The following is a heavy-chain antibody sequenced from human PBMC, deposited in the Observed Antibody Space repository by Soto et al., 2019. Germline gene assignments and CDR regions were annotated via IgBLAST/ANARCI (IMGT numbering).Heavy chain of an antibody. J-gene: IGHJ5*02. CDR2: MYHIGTT. CDR3: AKGINYYDTSGDSWFDP. CDR1: GGSINSGRYS. D-gene: IGHD3-22*01. Sequence: QMQLQESGSGLVKPSQTLSLTCTVSGGSINSGRYSWTWIRQPPGAGLEWIGHMYHIGTTYYNPSLKSRVTMSVDTSKNQFSLTLSSVTAADTAIYYCAKGINYYDTSGDSWFDPWGQGTLVTVSS. V-gene: IGHV4-30-2*01.